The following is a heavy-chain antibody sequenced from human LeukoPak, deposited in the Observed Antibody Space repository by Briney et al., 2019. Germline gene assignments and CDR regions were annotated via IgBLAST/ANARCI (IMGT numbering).Heavy chain of an antibody. CDR2: ISGSGGST. CDR1: GFTFSNYA. V-gene: IGHV3-23*01. Sequence: GGSLRLSCAASGFTFSNYAMTWVRQAPGKGLEWVSTISGSGGSTYYADSVKGRFTISRDNSKNTLNLQMNSLTAEDTAVYYCAKVPQGYCSGGSCYSGYFDYWGQGTLVTVSS. J-gene: IGHJ4*02. CDR3: AKVPQGYCSGGSCYSGYFDY. D-gene: IGHD2-15*01.